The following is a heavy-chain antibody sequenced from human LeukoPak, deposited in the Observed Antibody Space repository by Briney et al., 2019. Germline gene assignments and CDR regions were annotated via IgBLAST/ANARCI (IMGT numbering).Heavy chain of an antibody. Sequence: SGTLSLTCAVYGGSFSGYYWSWIRQPPGKGLEWIGEINHSGSTNYNPSLKSRVTISVDTSKNQFSLKLSSVTAADTAVYYCARGGGYSSPWGQGTLVTVSS. CDR1: GGSFSGYY. D-gene: IGHD2-15*01. V-gene: IGHV4-34*01. CDR3: ARGGGYSSP. J-gene: IGHJ5*02. CDR2: INHSGST.